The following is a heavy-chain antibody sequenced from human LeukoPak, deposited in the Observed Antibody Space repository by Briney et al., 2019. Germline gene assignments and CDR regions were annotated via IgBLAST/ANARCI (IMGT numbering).Heavy chain of an antibody. V-gene: IGHV4-59*01. CDR3: ARTNYGSGSYYYYFDY. Sequence: SETLSLTCTVSGGSINSYCWNWIRQSPGKGLEWIGYVYDSGITNYNPSLKSRVTISVDTSKKQFSLKLSSVTAADTAVYYCARTNYGSGSYYYYFDYWGQGTLVTVSS. D-gene: IGHD3-10*01. J-gene: IGHJ4*02. CDR1: GGSINSYC. CDR2: VYDSGIT.